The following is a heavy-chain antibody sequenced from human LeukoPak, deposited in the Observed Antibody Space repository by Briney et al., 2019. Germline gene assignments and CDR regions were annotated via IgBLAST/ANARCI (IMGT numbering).Heavy chain of an antibody. CDR3: AGADFWSGYYLSRFDY. D-gene: IGHD3-3*01. J-gene: IGHJ4*02. Sequence: SVKVSCKASGGTFSSYTISWVRQAPGQGLEWMGRIIPILGIANYAQKFQGRATITADKSTSTAYMELSSLRSEDTAVYYCAGADFWSGYYLSRFDYWGQGTLVTVSS. CDR2: IIPILGIA. CDR1: GGTFSSYT. V-gene: IGHV1-69*02.